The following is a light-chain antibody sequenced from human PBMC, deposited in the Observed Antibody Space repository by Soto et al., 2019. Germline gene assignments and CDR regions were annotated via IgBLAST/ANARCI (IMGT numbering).Light chain of an antibody. J-gene: IGKJ5*01. V-gene: IGKV3-20*01. CDR1: QSVSSYY. Sequence: DIVLTQSPATLSLSPGERATLSCRASQSVSSYYLAWYQQKPGQAPRLLIYAASSRATGIPDRFSGGGSGTDFTLTISRLEPEDFAVYYCQQYGSLITFGQGTRLEIK. CDR2: AAS. CDR3: QQYGSLIT.